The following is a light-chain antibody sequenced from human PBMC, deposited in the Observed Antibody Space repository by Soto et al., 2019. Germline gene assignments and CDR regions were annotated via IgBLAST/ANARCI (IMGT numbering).Light chain of an antibody. CDR1: QGIGNA. V-gene: IGKV1-6*01. Sequence: AIQITHSRSSLSASLGYIVTISCRASQGIGNALGWYQQKPGKPPKVLIYGASNLQSGVPPRFSGSGSGTDFTLAISSLQPEDSATYYCLQDITYPWTFGQGSKVDIK. CDR3: LQDITYPWT. CDR2: GAS. J-gene: IGKJ1*01.